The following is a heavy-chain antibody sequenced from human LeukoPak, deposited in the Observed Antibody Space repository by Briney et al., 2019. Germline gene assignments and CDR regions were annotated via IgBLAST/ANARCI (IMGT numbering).Heavy chain of an antibody. J-gene: IGHJ4*02. CDR1: GFTFSSYG. CDR2: IRYDGSNK. CDR3: ARGLTAADDY. Sequence: GGSLRLSCAASGFTFSSYGMHWVRQAPGKGLEWVAFIRYDGSNKYYADSVKGRFTISRDNSKNTLYLQMNSLRAEDTALYYCARGLTAADDYWGQGTLVTVPS. V-gene: IGHV3-30*02. D-gene: IGHD6-13*01.